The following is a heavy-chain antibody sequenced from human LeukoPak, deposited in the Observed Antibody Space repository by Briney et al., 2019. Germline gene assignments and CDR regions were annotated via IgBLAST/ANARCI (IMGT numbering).Heavy chain of an antibody. CDR3: ARVPARRFLTGYYPFDY. CDR1: NYSISSGYY. V-gene: IGHV4-38-2*02. D-gene: IGHD3-9*01. J-gene: IGHJ4*02. CDR2: IYHSGST. Sequence: SETLSLTCTVSNYSISSGYYWGWIRQPPGKGLEWIGTIYHSGSTYYNPSLKSRVNISVDKSKNQFALKLTSVTAADTAVYYCARVPARRFLTGYYPFDYWGQGTLVTVSS.